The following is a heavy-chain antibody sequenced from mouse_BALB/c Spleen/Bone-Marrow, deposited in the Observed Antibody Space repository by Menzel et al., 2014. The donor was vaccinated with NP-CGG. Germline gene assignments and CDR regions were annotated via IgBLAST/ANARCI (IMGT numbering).Heavy chain of an antibody. CDR1: GFDFSRYW. CDR3: ARLGDRGWFAY. V-gene: IGHV4-1*02. D-gene: IGHD3-3*01. CDR2: INPHSSTI. Sequence: EVKLMESGGGLVQPGGSLKLSCAASGFDFSRYWMSWVRQAPEKGLEWIGEINPHSSTINYTPSLKDKFIISRDNAKNTLYLQMSKVRSEDTALYYCARLGDRGWFAYWGQGTLVTVSA. J-gene: IGHJ3*01.